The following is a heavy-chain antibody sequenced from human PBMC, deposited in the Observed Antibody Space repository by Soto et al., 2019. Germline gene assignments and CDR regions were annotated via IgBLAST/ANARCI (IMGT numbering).Heavy chain of an antibody. J-gene: IGHJ4*02. Sequence: SETLSLTCTVSGVSISYYWTWIRQPPGKGLEWIGYIYYSGTTNYNPSLKSRVTISLDMSKNQFSLRLSSVTAADTAVYYCARLFGSRTTPDYWGQGALVTVSS. CDR2: IYYSGTT. V-gene: IGHV4-59*08. CDR3: ARLFGSRTTPDY. D-gene: IGHD2-15*01. CDR1: GVSISYY.